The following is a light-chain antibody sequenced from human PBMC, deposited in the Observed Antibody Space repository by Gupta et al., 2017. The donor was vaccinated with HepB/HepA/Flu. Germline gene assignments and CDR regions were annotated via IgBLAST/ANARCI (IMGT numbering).Light chain of an antibody. Sequence: DIQMTQFPSTLSASIGDRVTITCRATDNVNRWLAWYQQKPGRAPKLLINQASNLETGVSSRFRGSGSGTEFTLTISSLQPDDFATYYCQHSSSYPWTFGQGTNVEVK. V-gene: IGKV1-5*03. CDR3: QHSSSYPWT. CDR1: DNVNRW. J-gene: IGKJ1*01. CDR2: QAS.